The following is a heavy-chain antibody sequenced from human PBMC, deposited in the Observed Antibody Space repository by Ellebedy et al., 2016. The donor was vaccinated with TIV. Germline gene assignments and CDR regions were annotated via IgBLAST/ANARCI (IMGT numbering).Heavy chain of an antibody. Sequence: PGGSLRLSCAASGFTFSRHWMHWISQAPGRGLVWLSRINGDGGFTSHADFVKGRFTISRDNAKSTLYLQMNSLKAEDTAMYYCSTLSDTGYWGHGTLVTVSS. CDR1: GFTFSRHW. V-gene: IGHV3-74*01. D-gene: IGHD2-21*02. J-gene: IGHJ4*01. CDR2: INGDGGFT. CDR3: STLSDTGY.